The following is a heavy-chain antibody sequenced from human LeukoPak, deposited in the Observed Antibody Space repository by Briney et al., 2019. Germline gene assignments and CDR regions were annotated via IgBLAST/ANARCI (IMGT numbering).Heavy chain of an antibody. D-gene: IGHD3-10*01. V-gene: IGHV4-59*01. Sequence: PSETLSLTCTVSGGSISSYYWSLIRQPPGKGLEWIGYIYYSGSNNYNPSLKSRVTISVDTSKNQFSLKLSSVTAADTAAYYCARVRRVSFAGSGNPGFDHWGQGTLVTISS. J-gene: IGHJ5*02. CDR1: GGSISSYY. CDR2: IYYSGSN. CDR3: ARVRRVSFAGSGNPGFDH.